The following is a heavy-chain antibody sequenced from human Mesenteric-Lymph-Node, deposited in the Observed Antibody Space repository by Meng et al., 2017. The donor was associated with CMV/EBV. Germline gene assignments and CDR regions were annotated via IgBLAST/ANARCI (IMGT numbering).Heavy chain of an antibody. V-gene: IGHV3-23*01. CDR1: GFTFSSYA. D-gene: IGHD3-3*01. J-gene: IGHJ6*02. CDR3: ARDRQRFLEWLRNYYYGMDV. Sequence: GGSLRLSCAASGFTFSSYAMSWVRQAPGKGLEWVSAISGSGGSTYYADSVKGRFTISRDNAKNSLYLQMNSLRAEDTAVYYCARDRQRFLEWLRNYYYGMDVWGQGTTVTVSS. CDR2: ISGSGGST.